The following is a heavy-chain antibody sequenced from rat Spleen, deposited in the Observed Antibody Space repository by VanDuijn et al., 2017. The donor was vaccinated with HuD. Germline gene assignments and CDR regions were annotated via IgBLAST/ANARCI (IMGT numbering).Heavy chain of an antibody. CDR2: ISSGGDSI. Sequence: EVQLVESDGGLVQPGRSLKLSCAASGFTFSDYNMAWVRQAPKKGLEWVATISSGGDSIYYRDSVKGRFIISRDNAKSTLYLQMDSLRSEDTATYYCARAHGGGYDYWGQGVMVTVSS. CDR3: ARAHGGGYDY. J-gene: IGHJ2*01. D-gene: IGHD1-11*01. V-gene: IGHV5-7*01. CDR1: GFTFSDYN.